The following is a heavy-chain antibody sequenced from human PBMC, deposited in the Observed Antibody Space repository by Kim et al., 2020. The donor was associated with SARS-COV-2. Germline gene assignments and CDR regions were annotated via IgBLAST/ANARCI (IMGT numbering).Heavy chain of an antibody. V-gene: IGHV3-30*18. CDR1: GFTFSSYG. CDR2: ISYDGSNK. J-gene: IGHJ4*02. Sequence: GGSLRLSCAASGFTFSSYGMHWVRQAPGKGLEWVAVISYDGSNKYYADSVKGRFTISRDNSKNTMYLQMNSLRAEDTAVYYCAKPYYDILSGYYYYFDYWGQGTLVTVSS. D-gene: IGHD3-9*01. CDR3: AKPYYDILSGYYYYFDY.